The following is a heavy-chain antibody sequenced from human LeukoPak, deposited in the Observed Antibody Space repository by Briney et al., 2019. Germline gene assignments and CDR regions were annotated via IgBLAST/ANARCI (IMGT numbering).Heavy chain of an antibody. CDR1: GGSISTNIYY. CDR2: IHHRGTA. D-gene: IGHD6-25*01. CDR3: ARGRSSVTYYYYYMDV. J-gene: IGHJ6*03. V-gene: IGHV4-39*07. Sequence: SETLSLTCIVSGGSISTNIYYWGWIRLPPGKGLEWIGEIHHRGTAYYNPSLRSRVTISVDTSKNQFSLKLSSVTAADTAVYYCARGRSSVTYYYYYMDVWGKGTTVTVSS.